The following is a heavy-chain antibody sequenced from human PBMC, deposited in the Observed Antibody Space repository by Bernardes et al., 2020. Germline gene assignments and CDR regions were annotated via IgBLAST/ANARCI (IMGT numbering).Heavy chain of an antibody. D-gene: IGHD2-8*02. CDR1: GYTFTSYD. Sequence: ASVKVSCKASGYTFTSYDINWVRQATGQGPEWMGWMNPNSGNTGYAQKFQGRVTMTRNTSISTAYMELSSLRSEDTAVYYCARSRYCTGGVCFDPWGQGTLVTVSS. J-gene: IGHJ5*02. V-gene: IGHV1-8*01. CDR2: MNPNSGNT. CDR3: ARSRYCTGGVCFDP.